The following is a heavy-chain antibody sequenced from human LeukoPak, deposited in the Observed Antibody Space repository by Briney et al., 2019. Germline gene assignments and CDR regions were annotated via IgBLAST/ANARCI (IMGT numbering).Heavy chain of an antibody. CDR3: AKSGGYGLIDY. CDR2: IYYSGST. CDR1: GGSISSYY. D-gene: IGHD1-26*01. V-gene: IGHV4-59*04. Sequence: SETLSLTCTVSGGSISSYYWSWIRQPPGKGLEWIGYIYYSGSTYYNPSLKSRVTIFVDTSKNQFSLKLTSVTAADTAVYYCAKSGGYGLIDYWGQGTLVTVSS. J-gene: IGHJ4*02.